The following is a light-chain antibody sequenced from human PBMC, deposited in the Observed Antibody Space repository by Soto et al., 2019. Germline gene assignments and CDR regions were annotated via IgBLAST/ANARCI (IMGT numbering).Light chain of an antibody. V-gene: IGKV1-5*03. CDR1: QSLSSW. CDR3: QQYHSYPLT. J-gene: IGKJ4*01. CDR2: KAS. Sequence: DIQMTQSPSTLSASVGDRVTISCRASQSLSSWLVWYQQKPGEVPKLLIYKASRLESGVPSRFSGSESGTEFTLTISSLQPDDFATYYCQQYHSYPLTFGGGTKVEIK.